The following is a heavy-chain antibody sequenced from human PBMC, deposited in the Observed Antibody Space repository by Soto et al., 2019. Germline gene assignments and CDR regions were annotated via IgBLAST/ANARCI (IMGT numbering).Heavy chain of an antibody. J-gene: IGHJ4*02. Sequence: QVQLQESGPGLVKPSETLSLTCTVSGGSISSYYWSWIRQPPGQGLEWIGYIFYSGRTNYNPSLKSRVTISVDTSKNQFSLKLSSVTAADTAVYYCARETRGSSGGLGYWGQGTLVTVSS. V-gene: IGHV4-59*01. CDR1: GGSISSYY. CDR2: IFYSGRT. CDR3: ARETRGSSGGLGY. D-gene: IGHD6-19*01.